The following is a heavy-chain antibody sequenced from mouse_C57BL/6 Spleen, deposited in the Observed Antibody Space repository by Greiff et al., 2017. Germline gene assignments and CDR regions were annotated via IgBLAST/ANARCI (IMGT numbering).Heavy chain of an antibody. D-gene: IGHD4-1*01. V-gene: IGHV1-80*01. CDR1: GYAFSSYW. CDR2: IYPGDGDT. Sequence: QVQLQQSGAELVKPGASVKISCKASGYAFSSYWMHWVKQRPGQGLEWIGQIYPGDGDTNYNGKFKGKATLTADKSSSTAYMQLSSLTSEDSAVYFCARSTLGRVEFDYWGQGTTLTVSS. CDR3: ARSTLGRVEFDY. J-gene: IGHJ2*01.